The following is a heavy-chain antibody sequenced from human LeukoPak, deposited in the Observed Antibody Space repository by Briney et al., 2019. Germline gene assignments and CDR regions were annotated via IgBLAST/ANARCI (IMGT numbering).Heavy chain of an antibody. V-gene: IGHV4-59*11. CDR1: GGSISSHY. J-gene: IGHJ6*02. D-gene: IGHD3-9*01. CDR2: IYYSGST. CDR3: ARGDIYYDILAGYYRDGMDV. Sequence: PSETLSLTCTVSGGSISSHYWSWIGQPPGKGLEWIGYIYYSGSTNYNASLQSRVTISVDTSKNQFSLKLSSVTAADTAVYYCARGDIYYDILAGYYRDGMDVWGQGTTVTVSS.